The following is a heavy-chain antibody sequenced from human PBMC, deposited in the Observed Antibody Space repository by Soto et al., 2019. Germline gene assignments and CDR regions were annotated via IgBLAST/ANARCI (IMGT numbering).Heavy chain of an antibody. CDR1: GYTFTGYY. CDR3: ARAAPAAISDFDY. V-gene: IGHV1-2*04. Sequence: QVQLVQSGAEVKKPGASVKVSCKASGYTFTGYYMHWVRQAPGHGPEWMGWINPNSGDTSYAQKFQGWVTMTRDTSISTAYMEVSRLKSDDTAVYYCARAAPAAISDFDYWGQGTLVTVSS. CDR2: INPNSGDT. J-gene: IGHJ4*02. D-gene: IGHD2-2*01.